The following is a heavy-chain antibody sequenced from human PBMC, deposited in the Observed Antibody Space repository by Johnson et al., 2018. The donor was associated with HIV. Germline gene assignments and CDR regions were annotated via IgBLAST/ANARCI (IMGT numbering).Heavy chain of an antibody. CDR3: AKVGGYSYGES. V-gene: IGHV3-30*18. D-gene: IGHD5-18*01. J-gene: IGHJ3*01. CDR1: GFTFSSFG. Sequence: QVQLVESGGGLVRPGGSLRLSCAASGFTFSSFGMHWVRQAPGKGLEWVAVVSDHGRTTYFADSVKGRFTISRDNSKNTLYLQMNSLRAEDTAVYYCAKVGGYSYGESWGQGTMVTVSS. CDR2: VSDHGRTT.